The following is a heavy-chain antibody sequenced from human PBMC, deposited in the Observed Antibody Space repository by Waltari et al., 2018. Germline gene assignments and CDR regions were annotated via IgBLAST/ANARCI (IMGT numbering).Heavy chain of an antibody. CDR2: IDWDDDK. CDR3: ARSIAVAGRGSSAFRFDY. J-gene: IGHJ4*02. CDR1: GFSLSTSGMC. V-gene: IGHV2-70*01. Sequence: QVTLRESGPALVKPTQTLTLTCTFSGFSLSTSGMCVSWIRQPPGKALEWLALIDWDDDKYYSTSLKTRLTISKDTSKNQVVLTMTNMDPVDTATYYCARSIAVAGRGSSAFRFDYWGQGTLVTVS. D-gene: IGHD6-19*01.